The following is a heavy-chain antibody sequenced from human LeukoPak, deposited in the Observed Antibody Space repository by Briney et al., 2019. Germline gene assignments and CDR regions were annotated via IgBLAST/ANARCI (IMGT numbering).Heavy chain of an antibody. D-gene: IGHD1-1*01. CDR1: GFTFSSYG. CDR2: ISYDGSNK. CDR3: AKGVGNTTPYYYYGMDV. Sequence: PGRSLRLSCAASGFTFSSYGMHWVRQAPGKGLGWVAVISYDGSNKYYADSAKGRFTISRDNSKNTLYLQMNSLRAEDTAVYYCAKGVGNTTPYYYYGMDVWGQGTTVTVSS. V-gene: IGHV3-30*18. J-gene: IGHJ6*02.